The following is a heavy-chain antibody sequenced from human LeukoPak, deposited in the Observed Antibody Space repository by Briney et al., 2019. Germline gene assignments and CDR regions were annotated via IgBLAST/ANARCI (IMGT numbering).Heavy chain of an antibody. CDR2: IRGSGGST. CDR1: EFPLSSYA. Sequence: GDSLKISCAAFEFPLSSYAMSWVRQAPGKGLGWVYAIRGSGGSTYYEDSVKGRFNISRGNFNNTRYMQMNSPSTEDTAVYYYEKARNHSRIGASPANWFDPWDQGPRVTVSA. D-gene: IGHD1-14*01. V-gene: IGHV3-23*01. CDR3: EKARNHSRIGASPANWFDP. J-gene: IGHJ5*02.